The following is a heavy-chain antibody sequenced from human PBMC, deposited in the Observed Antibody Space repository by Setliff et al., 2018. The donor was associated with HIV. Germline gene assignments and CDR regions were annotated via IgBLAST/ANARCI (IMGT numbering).Heavy chain of an antibody. V-gene: IGHV4-59*11. D-gene: IGHD3-10*01. CDR3: ARARGVIIPYHYYMDV. J-gene: IGHJ6*03. CDR2: IYNSGRT. Sequence: TSETLSLTCTVSGVSISSHYWSWIRQPPGKGLEWIGYIYNSGRTNYNPSLTSRVTISVDTSKNRFSLKLSSVTAADTAVYYCARARGVIIPYHYYMDVWGKGTKVTVSS. CDR1: GVSISSHY.